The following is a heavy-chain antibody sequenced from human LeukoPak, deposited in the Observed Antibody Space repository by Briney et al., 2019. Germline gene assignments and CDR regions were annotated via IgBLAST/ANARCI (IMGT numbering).Heavy chain of an antibody. D-gene: IGHD3-16*01. CDR2: IYYSGST. CDR3: ARVTYDYVWGSYFLDY. J-gene: IGHJ4*02. V-gene: IGHV4-31*03. CDR1: GGSISSGGYY. Sequence: SQILSLTCTVSGGSISSGGYYWSWIRQHPGKGLEWIGYIYYSGSTYYNPSLKSRVTISVDTSKNQFSLKLSSVTAADTAVYYCARVTYDYVWGSYFLDYWGQGTLVTVSS.